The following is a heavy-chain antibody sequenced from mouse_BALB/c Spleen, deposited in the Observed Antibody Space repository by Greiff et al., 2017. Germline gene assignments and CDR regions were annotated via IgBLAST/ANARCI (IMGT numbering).Heavy chain of an antibody. J-gene: IGHJ2*01. CDR3: ARHNYGSSYGY. D-gene: IGHD1-1*01. CDR1: GFAFSSYD. Sequence: EVKLMESGGGLVKPGGSLKLSCAASGFAFSSYDMSWVRQTPEKRLEWVAYISSGGGSTYYPDTVKGRFTISRDNAKNTLYLQMSSLKSEDTAMYYCARHNYGSSYGYWGQGTTLTVSS. V-gene: IGHV5-12-1*01. CDR2: ISSGGGST.